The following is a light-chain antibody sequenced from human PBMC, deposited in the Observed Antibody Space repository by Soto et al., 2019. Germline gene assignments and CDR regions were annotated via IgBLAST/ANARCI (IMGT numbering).Light chain of an antibody. V-gene: IGKV3-20*01. J-gene: IGKJ1*01. CDR1: QSVSSNY. CDR2: GAS. CDR3: QQYGSSGT. Sequence: VLTQSPAPLSLSPGERATLSCRASQSVSSNYLAWYQQKPGQAPRLRIYGASTRATGIPDRFSGSGSGTDFPPTISRLEPEDFALYYCQQYGSSGTFGQGTKVDI.